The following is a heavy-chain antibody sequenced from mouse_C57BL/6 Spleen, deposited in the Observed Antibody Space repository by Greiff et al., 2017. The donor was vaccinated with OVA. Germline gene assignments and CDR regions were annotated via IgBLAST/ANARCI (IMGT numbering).Heavy chain of an antibody. V-gene: IGHV1-22*01. J-gene: IGHJ2*01. D-gene: IGHD1-1*01. Sequence: EVQLQESGPELVKPGASVKMSCKASGYTFTDYNMHWVKQSHGKSLEWIGYINPNNGGTSYNQKFKGKATLTVNKSSSTAYMELRSLTSEDSAVYYCARGTTVVADYWGQGTTLTVSS. CDR3: ARGTTVVADY. CDR2: INPNNGGT. CDR1: GYTFTDYN.